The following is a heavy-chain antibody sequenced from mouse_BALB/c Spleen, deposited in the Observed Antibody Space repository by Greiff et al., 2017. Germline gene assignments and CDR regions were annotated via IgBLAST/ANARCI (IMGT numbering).Heavy chain of an antibody. D-gene: IGHD2-10*01. V-gene: IGHV5-17*02. Sequence: EVQRVESGGGLVQPGGSRKLSCAASGFTFSSFGMHWVRQAPEKGLEWVAYISSGSSTIYYADTVKGRFTISRDNPKNTLFLQMTSLRSEDTAMYYCARSEAYYGGFAYWGQGTLVTVSA. CDR3: ARSEAYYGGFAY. CDR1: GFTFSSFG. J-gene: IGHJ3*01. CDR2: ISSGSSTI.